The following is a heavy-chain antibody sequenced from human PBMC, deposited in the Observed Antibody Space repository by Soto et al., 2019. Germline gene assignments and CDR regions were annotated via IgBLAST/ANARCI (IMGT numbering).Heavy chain of an antibody. CDR2: ISYDGSNK. D-gene: IGHD3-10*01. V-gene: IGHV3-30-3*01. CDR3: AKDLLGSGMVYYGMDV. CDR1: GFIFNRYT. Sequence: PGGSLRLSCTASGFIFNRYTLNWVRQAPGKGLEWVAVISYDGSNKYYADSVKGRFTISRDNSKNTLYLQMNSLRAEDTAVYYCAKDLLGSGMVYYGMDVWGQGTTLTVSS. J-gene: IGHJ6*02.